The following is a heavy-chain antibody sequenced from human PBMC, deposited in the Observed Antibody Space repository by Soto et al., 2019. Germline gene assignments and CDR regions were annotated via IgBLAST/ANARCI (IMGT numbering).Heavy chain of an antibody. V-gene: IGHV3-33*01. Sequence: ESGGGVVQPGRSLRVSCAAYGFTFSSHGMHWVRQAPGKGLEWVAVIWYDGSNKYYGESVKGRFIISRDNSKNTVDLQMNSLRAEDTAIYYCARWGPDKVLDYWGQGTLVTVSS. CDR1: GFTFSSHG. D-gene: IGHD3-16*01. CDR2: IWYDGSNK. CDR3: ARWGPDKVLDY. J-gene: IGHJ4*02.